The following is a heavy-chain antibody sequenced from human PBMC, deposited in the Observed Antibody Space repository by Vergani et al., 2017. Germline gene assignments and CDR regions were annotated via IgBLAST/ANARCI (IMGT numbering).Heavy chain of an antibody. J-gene: IGHJ5*02. Sequence: EVQLVQSGAEVKKPGESLKISCQGSGYSITNYWIAWVRQRPGKGLEWMGIIYAGDSDVRYSPSFQGQVTMSVDKSLSTAYLQWSSLKASDTATYYCAKTPDFSSLYSAYNRFDPWGQGTQVTVSS. CDR2: IYAGDSDV. CDR1: GYSITNYW. V-gene: IGHV5-51*03. D-gene: IGHD3-3*01. CDR3: AKTPDFSSLYSAYNRFDP.